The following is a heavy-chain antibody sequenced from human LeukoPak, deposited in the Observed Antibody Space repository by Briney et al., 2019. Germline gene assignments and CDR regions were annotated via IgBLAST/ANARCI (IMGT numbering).Heavy chain of an antibody. CDR1: GFTFNTFW. D-gene: IGHD2-15*01. J-gene: IGHJ3*01. Sequence: GGSLRLSCAASGFTFNTFWLSWVRQAPGKGLEWVADIKADGSKTYYVDSLKGRFTISRDNAKNSLHLQMDSLRAEDTAVYYCARDSSLYCNDGRCHWGFDLWGPGTVVTVSS. CDR2: IKADGSKT. V-gene: IGHV3-7*01. CDR3: ARDSSLYCNDGRCHWGFDL.